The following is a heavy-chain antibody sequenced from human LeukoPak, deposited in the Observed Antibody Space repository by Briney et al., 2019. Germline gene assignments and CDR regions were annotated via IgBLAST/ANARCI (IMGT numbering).Heavy chain of an antibody. CDR1: GYSFTSYW. V-gene: IGHV5-51*01. CDR3: AKGTYYYDSSGYSHGANFDY. CDR2: IYPGDSDT. D-gene: IGHD3-22*01. J-gene: IGHJ4*02. Sequence: GAALKISCKGSGYSFTSYWIGWVRQMPGKGLGWMGIIYPGDSDTRYSPSFQGQVTISADKSISTAYLQWSSLKASDTAMYYCAKGTYYYDSSGYSHGANFDYWGQGTLVTVSS.